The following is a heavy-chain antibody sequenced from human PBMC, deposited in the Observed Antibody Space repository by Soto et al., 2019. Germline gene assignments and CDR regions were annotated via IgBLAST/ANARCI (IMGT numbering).Heavy chain of an antibody. CDR3: AKDHASHYDSSGYYPFDY. J-gene: IGHJ4*02. V-gene: IGHV3-30*18. Sequence: LRLSCAASGFTFSSYCMHWVRQAPGKGLEWVAVISYDGSNKYYADSVKGRFTISRDNSKNTLYLQMNSLRAEDTAVYYCAKDHASHYDSSGYYPFDYWGQGTLVTVSS. D-gene: IGHD3-22*01. CDR2: ISYDGSNK. CDR1: GFTFSSYC.